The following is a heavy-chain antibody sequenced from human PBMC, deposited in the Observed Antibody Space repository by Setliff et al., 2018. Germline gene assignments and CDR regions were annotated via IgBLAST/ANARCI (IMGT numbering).Heavy chain of an antibody. D-gene: IGHD1-1*01. CDR3: ARFCGTSNCQRAPLFDY. CDR1: GGSITSGGGFY. Sequence: SETLSLTCSVSGGSITSGGGFYWAWIRQPPGKELEWIGSFYSFGSIYYSPSLKNRVTISGDTSSNQFSLRLTSVTAADTAIYYCARFCGTSNCQRAPLFDYWGQGILVTVSS. V-gene: IGHV4-39*01. J-gene: IGHJ4*02. CDR2: FYSFGSI.